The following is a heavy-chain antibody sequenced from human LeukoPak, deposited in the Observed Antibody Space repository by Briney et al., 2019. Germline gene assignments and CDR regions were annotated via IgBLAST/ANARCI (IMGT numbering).Heavy chain of an antibody. CDR2: ISYSGST. CDR3: ARGWRGVVGATSFDY. J-gene: IGHJ4*02. Sequence: SETLSLTCTVSGGSISSYYWSWIRQPPGRGLEWIGYISYSGSTNYNPSLKSRVTISVDTSKNQFSLTLNSVTAADTAVYYCARGWRGVVGATSFDYWGQGTLVTVSS. CDR1: GGSISSYY. D-gene: IGHD1-26*01. V-gene: IGHV4-59*01.